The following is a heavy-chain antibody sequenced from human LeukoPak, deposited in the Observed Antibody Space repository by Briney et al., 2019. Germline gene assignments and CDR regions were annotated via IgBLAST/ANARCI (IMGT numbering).Heavy chain of an antibody. CDR3: ATKRLGYCSSTSCYTDY. Sequence: PGGSLRLSCAASGFTFSSYSMNWVRQAPGKGLEWVSAISGSGGSTYYADSVKGRFTISRDNSKNTLYLQMNSLRAEDTAVYYCATKRLGYCSSTSCYTDYWGQGTLVTVSS. V-gene: IGHV3-23*01. D-gene: IGHD2-2*02. J-gene: IGHJ4*02. CDR1: GFTFSSYS. CDR2: ISGSGGST.